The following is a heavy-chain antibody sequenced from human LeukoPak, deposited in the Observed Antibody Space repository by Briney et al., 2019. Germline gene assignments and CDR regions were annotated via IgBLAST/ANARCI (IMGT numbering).Heavy chain of an antibody. D-gene: IGHD1-7*01. CDR3: AKDREGTIADYFDY. CDR2: ISGSGGST. J-gene: IGHJ4*02. V-gene: IGHV3-23*01. Sequence: GGSLRLSCAASGFTFSSYAMSWVRQAPGKGLEWVSSISGSGGSTYYADSVKGRFTISRDNSKNTLYLQMNSLRGEDTAVYYCAKDREGTIADYFDYWGQGTLVTVSS. CDR1: GFTFSSYA.